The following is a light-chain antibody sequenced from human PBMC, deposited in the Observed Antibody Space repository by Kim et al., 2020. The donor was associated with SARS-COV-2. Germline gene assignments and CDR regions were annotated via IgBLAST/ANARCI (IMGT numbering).Light chain of an antibody. CDR1: NIGSKS. CDR3: QVWDSSSDHPV. V-gene: IGLV3-21*04. Sequence: APGKRAGITCGGNNIGSKSVHWYQQKPGQAPVLVIYYDSDRPSGIPERFSGSNSGNTATLTISRVEAGDEADYYCQVWDSSSDHPVFGGGTQLTVL. J-gene: IGLJ3*02. CDR2: YDS.